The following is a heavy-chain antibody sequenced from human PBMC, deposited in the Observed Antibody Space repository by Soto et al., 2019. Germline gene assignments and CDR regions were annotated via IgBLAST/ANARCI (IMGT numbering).Heavy chain of an antibody. CDR3: ANTVTTTHYFDY. Sequence: GGSLRLSCAASGFTFSRYVMHWVRQAPGKGLEWVAVISYDGSNRYYADSVKGRFTISRDNSKNTLYLQMNSLRAEDTAVYYCANTVTTTHYFDYWGQGTLVTVSS. V-gene: IGHV3-30*18. CDR2: ISYDGSNR. J-gene: IGHJ4*02. CDR1: GFTFSRYV. D-gene: IGHD4-4*01.